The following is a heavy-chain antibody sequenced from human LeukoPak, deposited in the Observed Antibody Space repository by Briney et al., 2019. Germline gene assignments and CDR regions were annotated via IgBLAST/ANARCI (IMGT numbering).Heavy chain of an antibody. J-gene: IGHJ4*02. Sequence: SETLSLTCAVYGGSFSGYYWSWIRQPPGKGLEWIGEINHSGSTNYNPSLKSRVTISVDTSKNQFSLKLSSVTAADTAVYYCARSPSRYYDSSGYPMYYFDYWGQGTLVTVSS. CDR2: INHSGST. V-gene: IGHV4-34*01. CDR1: GGSFSGYY. D-gene: IGHD3-22*01. CDR3: ARSPSRYYDSSGYPMYYFDY.